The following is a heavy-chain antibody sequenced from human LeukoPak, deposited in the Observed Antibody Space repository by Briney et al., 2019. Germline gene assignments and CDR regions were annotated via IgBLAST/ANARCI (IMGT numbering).Heavy chain of an antibody. CDR2: IDPNSGGT. Sequence: ASVKVSCKASGYTFTGYYTHWVRQAPGQGLEWMGWIDPNSGGTDYAHKFQGRVTMTRDTSISTAYMELTSLRSDDTAFYYCARAHNWNGVAIDYWGQGPLVTVSS. J-gene: IGHJ4*02. CDR3: ARAHNWNGVAIDY. V-gene: IGHV1-2*02. CDR1: GYTFTGYY. D-gene: IGHD1-20*01.